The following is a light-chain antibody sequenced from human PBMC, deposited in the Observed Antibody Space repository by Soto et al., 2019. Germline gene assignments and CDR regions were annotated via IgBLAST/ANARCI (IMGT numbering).Light chain of an antibody. Sequence: EIVLTQSPGTLSLSPGESATLSCRASQSVSSTYFAWYQQKPGQAPRLLIYGASSRATGIPDRFSGSGSGTDFTLTISRLESEDFAVYYCQQYDSSPNTFGQGTKLEIK. CDR2: GAS. CDR1: QSVSSTY. V-gene: IGKV3-20*01. CDR3: QQYDSSPNT. J-gene: IGKJ2*01.